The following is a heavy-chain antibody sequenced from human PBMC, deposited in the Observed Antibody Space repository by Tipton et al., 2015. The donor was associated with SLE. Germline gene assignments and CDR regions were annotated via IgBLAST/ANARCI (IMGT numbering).Heavy chain of an antibody. CDR3: ANAGRFGTGLGAFDI. D-gene: IGHD3-3*01. CDR2: VYGGGTS. Sequence: SLRLSCAASGFTFNNYVMTWVRQAPGKGLEWVSSVYGGGTSFYGDSVKGRFTISRDNSKNTVHLQMNSLRPEDTALYYCANAGRFGTGLGAFDIWGQGTMVTVSS. J-gene: IGHJ3*02. V-gene: IGHV3-23*03. CDR1: GFTFNNYV.